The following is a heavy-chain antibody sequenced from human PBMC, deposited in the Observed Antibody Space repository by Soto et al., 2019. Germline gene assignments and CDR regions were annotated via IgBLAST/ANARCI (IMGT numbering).Heavy chain of an antibody. V-gene: IGHV4-59*08. CDR3: ARRYGPGFDY. D-gene: IGHD4-17*01. J-gene: IGHJ4*02. CDR1: GGSISSYY. CDR2: IYYSGST. Sequence: SETLCLTCTVSGGSISSYYWSWIRQPPGKGLEWIGYIYYSGSTNYNPSLKSRVTISVDTSKNQFSLKLSSVTAADTAVYYCARRYGPGFDYWGQGTLVTV.